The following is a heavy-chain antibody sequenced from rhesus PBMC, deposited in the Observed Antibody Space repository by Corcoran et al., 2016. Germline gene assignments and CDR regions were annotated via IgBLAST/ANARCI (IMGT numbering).Heavy chain of an antibody. Sequence: QVQLVQSGAEVKKPGSSVKVSCKASGYTFTDYYMHWVRQAPRQGLEWMGWINPYKGKTKYAQKIQVRVTMTRDTSTSTAYMELSSLRSEDTAVYYCARVGYDSGSSEYFEFWGQGALVTVSS. CDR1: GYTFTDYY. CDR3: ARVGYDSGSSEYFEF. V-gene: IGHV1S2*01. D-gene: IGHD3-28*01. J-gene: IGHJ1*01. CDR2: INPYKGKT.